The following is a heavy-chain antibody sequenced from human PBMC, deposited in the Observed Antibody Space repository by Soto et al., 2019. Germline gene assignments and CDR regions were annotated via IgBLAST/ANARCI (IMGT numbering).Heavy chain of an antibody. D-gene: IGHD3-10*01. CDR2: IIPIFGTA. CDR1: GGTFSSYA. V-gene: IGHV1-69*12. CDR3: ARVGEGITMVREHYGMDV. J-gene: IGHJ6*02. Sequence: QVQLVQSGAAVKKPGSSVKVSCKASGGTFSSYAISWVRQAPGQGLEWMGGIIPIFGTANYAQKFQGRVTITADESTSTAYMELSSLRSEDTAVYYCARVGEGITMVREHYGMDVWGQGTTVTVSS.